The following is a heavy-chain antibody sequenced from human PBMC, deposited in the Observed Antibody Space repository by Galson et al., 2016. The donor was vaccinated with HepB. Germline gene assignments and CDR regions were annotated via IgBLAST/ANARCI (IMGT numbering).Heavy chain of an antibody. CDR3: AAGNYVVVD. J-gene: IGHJ4*02. CDR2: IYSGGRT. CDR1: GITFSNYA. V-gene: IGHV3-53*01. Sequence: SLRLSCAVSGITFSNYALNWVRQAPGKGLEWVSLIYSGGRTDYADSVKGRFTISRDNSKNTLYLQMNSLRAEDTAVYYCAAGNYVVVDWGQGTLVTVSS. D-gene: IGHD2-15*01.